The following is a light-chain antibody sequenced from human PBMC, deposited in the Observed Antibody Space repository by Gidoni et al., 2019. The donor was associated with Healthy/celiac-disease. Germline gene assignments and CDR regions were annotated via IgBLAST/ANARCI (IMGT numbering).Light chain of an antibody. V-gene: IGKV3-11*01. J-gene: IGKJ2*03. Sequence: EIVLTQSPATLSLSPGERATLSCRASQSVSSYLAWYQQKPGQAPRLLIYDASNRATGIPARFSGSGSGTDVTLNISSLEPEDFAVYYCQQRSNWPQEYSFXXXTKLEIK. CDR3: QQRSNWPQEYS. CDR1: QSVSSY. CDR2: DAS.